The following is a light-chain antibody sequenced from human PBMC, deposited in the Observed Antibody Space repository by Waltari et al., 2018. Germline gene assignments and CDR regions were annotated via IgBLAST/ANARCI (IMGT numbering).Light chain of an antibody. Sequence: QSALTQPRSVSGSPGQSVTISCTGISSDVGGYHYVSWYQQHPGKAPKLMIYGVSKRPSGVPDRFSGSKSGNTASLTISGLQAEDEADYFCCSYAGSSRVFGGGTKLTVL. J-gene: IGLJ2*01. CDR1: SSDVGGYHY. CDR3: CSYAGSSRV. V-gene: IGLV2-11*01. CDR2: GVS.